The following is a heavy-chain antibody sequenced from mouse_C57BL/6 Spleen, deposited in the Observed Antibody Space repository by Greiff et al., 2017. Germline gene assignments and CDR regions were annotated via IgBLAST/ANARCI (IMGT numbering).Heavy chain of an antibody. J-gene: IGHJ2*01. D-gene: IGHD2-3*01. CDR1: GYSFTSYW. CDR3: ARGGVYDGYFYYFDY. V-gene: IGHV1-69*01. CDR2: IDPSDSYT. Sequence: VQLQQPGAELVMPGASVKLSCKVSGYSFTSYWMHWVKQRPGQGLEWIGEIDPSDSYTNYNQKFKGKSTLTVDKSSSTAYMQLSSLTSEDSAVYYCARGGVYDGYFYYFDYWGQGTTLTVSS.